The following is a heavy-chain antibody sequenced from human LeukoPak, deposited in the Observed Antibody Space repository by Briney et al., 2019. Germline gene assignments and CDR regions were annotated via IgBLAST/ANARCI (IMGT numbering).Heavy chain of an antibody. CDR2: INPDSGGT. V-gene: IGHV1-2*02. CDR3: ARVGIVDENAFDI. Sequence: ASVKVSCKASGYTFTCYYMHWVRQAPGQGLEWMGWINPDSGGTNYAQKFQGRVTMTRDTSISTAYMELSRLRSDDTAVYYCARVGIVDENAFDIWGQGTMVTVSS. CDR1: GYTFTCYY. J-gene: IGHJ3*02. D-gene: IGHD3-22*01.